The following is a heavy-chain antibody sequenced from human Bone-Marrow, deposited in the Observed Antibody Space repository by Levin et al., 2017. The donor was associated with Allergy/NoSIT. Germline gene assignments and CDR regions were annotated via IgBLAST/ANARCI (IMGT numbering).Heavy chain of an antibody. CDR1: GGSLGSTHW. CDR2: IYPGGSI. J-gene: IGHJ6*02. D-gene: IGHD6-6*01. V-gene: IGHV4-4*02. Sequence: SQTLSLTCIVSGGSLGSTHWWSWFRQSPGKGLEWIGEIYPGGSINYSPSLKSRATISADKAKNQFSLRLRSVTAADTAVYYCARDGVYIDATTPPARFYYYGVDVWGRGTTVTVSS. CDR3: ARDGVYIDATTPPARFYYYGVDV.